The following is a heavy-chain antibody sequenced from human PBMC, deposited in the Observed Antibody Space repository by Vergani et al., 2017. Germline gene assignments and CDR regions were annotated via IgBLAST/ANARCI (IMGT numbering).Heavy chain of an antibody. J-gene: IGHJ6*02. CDR2: VNQDGSEK. CDR3: VRVPLIRRGSGNYGINNYHGMDV. V-gene: IGHV3-7*01. D-gene: IGHD3-10*01. Sequence: EGQLVESGGDWVQRGGSLRVSCAASGFISSSYWMSWVRQAPGKGLEGVANVNQDGSEKYYVDSVRGRFTISRDNAKNSIYLQMNSLRAEDTAVYFCVRVPLIRRGSGNYGINNYHGMDVWGQGTTVIVSS. CDR1: GFISSSYW.